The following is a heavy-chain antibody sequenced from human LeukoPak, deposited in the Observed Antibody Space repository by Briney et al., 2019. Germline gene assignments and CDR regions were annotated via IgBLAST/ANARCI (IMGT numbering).Heavy chain of an antibody. CDR1: GGSFSGYY. D-gene: IGHD6-19*01. CDR3: ARGSNRVAVAGTAFYMDV. J-gene: IGHJ6*03. CDR2: INHSGST. V-gene: IGHV4-34*01. Sequence: SETLSLTCAVYGGSFSGYYWSWIRQPPGKGPEWIGEINHSGSTNYNPSLKSRVTISVDTSKNQFSLKLSSVTAADTAVYYCARGSNRVAVAGTAFYMDVWGKGTTVTVSS.